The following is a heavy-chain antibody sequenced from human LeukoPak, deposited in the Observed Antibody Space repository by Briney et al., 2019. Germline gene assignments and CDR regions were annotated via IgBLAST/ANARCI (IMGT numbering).Heavy chain of an antibody. CDR3: ARCIARSSTSCSNWFDP. J-gene: IGHJ5*02. Sequence: ASVKVSCKASGYTFTSYGISWVRQAPGQGLEWMGWISAYNGNTNYAQKLQGRVTMTTDTSTSTAYMELRSLRSDDTAVYYCARCIARSSTSCSNWFDPWGQGTLVTVSS. CDR2: ISAYNGNT. D-gene: IGHD2-2*01. V-gene: IGHV1-18*01. CDR1: GYTFTSYG.